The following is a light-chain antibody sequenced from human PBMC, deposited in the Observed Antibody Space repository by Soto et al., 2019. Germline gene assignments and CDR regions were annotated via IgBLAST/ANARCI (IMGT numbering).Light chain of an antibody. CDR3: QSLGTGIQV. J-gene: IGLJ3*02. V-gene: IGLV4-69*01. CDR1: SDYSTYA. Sequence: QLVLTQSPSASGSLGASVKLTCTLSSDYSTYAIAWHQQQSEKGPRFLMKINYDGTHSKGDGFFDRFSGSSSGAERHLTISSLQSEDEAYYYCQSLGTGIQVFGGGTKLTVL. CDR2: INYDGTH.